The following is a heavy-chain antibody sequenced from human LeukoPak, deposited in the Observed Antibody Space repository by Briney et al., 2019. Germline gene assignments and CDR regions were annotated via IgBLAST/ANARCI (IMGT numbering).Heavy chain of an antibody. J-gene: IGHJ6*04. V-gene: IGHV1-69*10. Sequence: ASVKVSCKASGYSFTGYYMHWVRQAPGQGLEWMGVFIPILGTANCTQKFQGRVTITADISTNTVYMELSSLRSEDTAVYSCAGIPVFGVVLHQEPVWGKGTTVTVSS. CDR2: FIPILGTA. D-gene: IGHD3-3*01. CDR1: GYSFTGYY. CDR3: AGIPVFGVVLHQEPV.